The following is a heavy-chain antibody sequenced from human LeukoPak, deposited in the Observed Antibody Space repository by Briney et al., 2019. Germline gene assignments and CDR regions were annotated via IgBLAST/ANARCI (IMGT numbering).Heavy chain of an antibody. D-gene: IGHD6-19*01. CDR1: GGSISSYY. J-gene: IGHJ3*02. CDR2: IYYSGST. V-gene: IGHV4-59*08. CDR3: ARHVAVAVNDAFDI. Sequence: PSETLSLTCTVSGGSISSYYWSWIRQPPGKGLEWVGYIYYSGSTNYNPSLKSRVTISVDTSKNQFSLKLSSVTAADTAVYYCARHVAVAVNDAFDIWGQGTMVTVSS.